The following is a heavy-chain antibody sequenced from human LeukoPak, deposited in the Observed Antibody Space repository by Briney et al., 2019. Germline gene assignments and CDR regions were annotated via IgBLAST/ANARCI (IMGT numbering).Heavy chain of an antibody. CDR2: IYYSGST. CDR1: GGSISSGDYY. J-gene: IGHJ4*02. D-gene: IGHD3-22*01. Sequence: SETLSLTCTVSGGSISSGDYYWSWIRQPPGKGLEWIGYIYYSGSTYYNPSLKSRVTISVDTSKNQFSLKLSSVTAADTAVYYCARVRDDSSGYQTPFDYWGQGTLVTVSS. CDR3: ARVRDDSSGYQTPFDY. V-gene: IGHV4-30-4*01.